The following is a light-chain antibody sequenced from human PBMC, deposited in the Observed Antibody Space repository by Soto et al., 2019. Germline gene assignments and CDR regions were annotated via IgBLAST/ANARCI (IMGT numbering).Light chain of an antibody. CDR3: QQYGSSRGT. V-gene: IGKV3-20*01. Sequence: EIVLTQSPGTLSLSPGERATLSCRASQSVSSSYLAWYQQKPGQAPRLLIYGASSRATGIPDRFSGSGSGTDVTLTISRLEPEDSAVYYCQQYGSSRGTFGQGTKVEIK. J-gene: IGKJ1*01. CDR2: GAS. CDR1: QSVSSSY.